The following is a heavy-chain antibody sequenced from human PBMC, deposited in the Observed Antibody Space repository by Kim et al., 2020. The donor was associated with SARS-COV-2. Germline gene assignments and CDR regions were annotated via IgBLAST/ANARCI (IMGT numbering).Heavy chain of an antibody. D-gene: IGHD2-2*01. CDR3: ARGRVAPAGYCSSTSCPGSYYFDY. CDR1: GGSISSYY. J-gene: IGHJ4*02. Sequence: SETLSLTCTVSGGSISSYYWSWIRQPAGKGLEWIGRIYTSGSTNYNPSLKSRVTMSVDTSKNQFSLKLSSVTAADTAVYYCARGRVAPAGYCSSTSCPGSYYFDYWGQGTLVTVSS. V-gene: IGHV4-4*07. CDR2: IYTSGST.